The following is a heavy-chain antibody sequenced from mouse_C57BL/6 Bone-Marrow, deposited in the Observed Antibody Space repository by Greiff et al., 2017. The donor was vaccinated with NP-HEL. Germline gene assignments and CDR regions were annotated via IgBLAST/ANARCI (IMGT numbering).Heavy chain of an antibody. CDR1: GFSLSTFGMG. CDR2: IWWDDDK. Sequence: QVTLKVSGPGILQPSQTLSLTCSVSGFSLSTFGMGVVWIRLPSGKGLEWLANIWWDDDKYYNPVLKSRLTISNGTSINQVFLKMANVDTADTATYYCAGIDHAIYYYGSSPFPYWGQGTLVTVSA. V-gene: IGHV8-8*01. J-gene: IGHJ3*01. CDR3: AGIDHAIYYYGSSPFPY. D-gene: IGHD1-1*01.